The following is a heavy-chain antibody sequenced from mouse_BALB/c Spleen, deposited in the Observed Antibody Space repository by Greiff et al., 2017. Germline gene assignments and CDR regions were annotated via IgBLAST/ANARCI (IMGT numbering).Heavy chain of an antibody. D-gene: IGHD1-1*01. CDR1: GFSLTSYG. Sequence: VMLVESGPGLVAPSQSLSITCTVSGFSLTSYGVPWVRQPPGKGLEWLGVIWAGGSTNYNSALMSRLSISKDNSKSQVFLKMNSLQTDDTAMYYCARDQGYYYGSLWFAYWGQGTLVTVSA. J-gene: IGHJ3*01. CDR2: IWAGGST. V-gene: IGHV2-9*02. CDR3: ARDQGYYYGSLWFAY.